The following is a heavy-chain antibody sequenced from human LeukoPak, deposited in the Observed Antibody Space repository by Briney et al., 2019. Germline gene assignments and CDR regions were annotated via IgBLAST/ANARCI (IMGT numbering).Heavy chain of an antibody. CDR2: INPSGSST. D-gene: IGHD5-12*01. CDR1: GYSFTSHY. CDR3: ARVSGYKESDY. Sequence: ASVKVSCKASGYSFTSHYMHWVRQAPGQGLEWLGLINPSGSSTLYAQKFQGRVTMTRDMPTTTDYMELSSLRSEDTAVYYCARVSGYKESDYWGQGTLVTVSS. V-gene: IGHV1-46*01. J-gene: IGHJ4*02.